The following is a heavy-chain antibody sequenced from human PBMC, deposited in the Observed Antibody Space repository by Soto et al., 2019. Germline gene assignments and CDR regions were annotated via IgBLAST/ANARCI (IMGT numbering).Heavy chain of an antibody. Sequence: QVQLMQSGAEVRKPGASVRLSCETSGYNFNQYYIHWVRQAPGQGLEWTRIINLRGGTTEYAHKFRGRVTVTGDTSTSTAYMELRSLRSEDTAIYFCARGPDDSDVPRWDYWGQGTLVNVSS. CDR3: ARGPDDSDVPRWDY. CDR1: GYNFNQYY. CDR2: INLRGGTT. J-gene: IGHJ4*02. V-gene: IGHV1-46*02. D-gene: IGHD4-17*01.